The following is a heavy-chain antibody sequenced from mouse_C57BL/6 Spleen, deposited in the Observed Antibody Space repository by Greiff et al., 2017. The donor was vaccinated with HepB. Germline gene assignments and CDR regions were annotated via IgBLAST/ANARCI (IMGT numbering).Heavy chain of an antibody. Sequence: QVQLQQSGPELVKPGASVKISCKASGYAFSSSWMNWVKQRPGKGLEWIGRIYPGDGDTNYNGKFKGKATLTADKSSSTAYMQLSSLTSEDSAVYCWARVTYGSNSYYFDYWGQGTTLTVSS. CDR2: IYPGDGDT. CDR3: ARVTYGSNSYYFDY. CDR1: GYAFSSSW. D-gene: IGHD1-1*01. J-gene: IGHJ2*01. V-gene: IGHV1-82*01.